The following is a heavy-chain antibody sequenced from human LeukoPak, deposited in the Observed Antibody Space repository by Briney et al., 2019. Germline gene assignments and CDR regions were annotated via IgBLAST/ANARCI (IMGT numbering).Heavy chain of an antibody. CDR2: INHSGST. CDR1: GGSFSGYY. J-gene: IGHJ4*02. Sequence: SETLSLTCAVYGGSFSGYYWSWIRQPPGKGLEWIGEINHSGSTNYNPSLKSRVTISVDTSKNQFSLKLSSVTAPDTAVYYCARGDGDYTQFYFDYWGQGTLVTVSS. D-gene: IGHD4-17*01. CDR3: ARGDGDYTQFYFDY. V-gene: IGHV4-34*01.